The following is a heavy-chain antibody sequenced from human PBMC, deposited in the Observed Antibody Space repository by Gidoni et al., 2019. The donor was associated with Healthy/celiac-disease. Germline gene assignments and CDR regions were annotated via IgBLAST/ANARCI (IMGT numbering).Heavy chain of an antibody. CDR2: ISGSGGST. Sequence: EVQLLESGGGLVRPGGSLGRSCAASGFTFSRYAMVWFRQAPGKGLEWVSVISGSGGSTYYADSVKGRFTISRDNSKNTLYLQMNSLRAEDTAVYYCAKATPKPQKQTAGQRLYYFDYWGQGTLVTVSS. J-gene: IGHJ4*02. V-gene: IGHV3-23*01. D-gene: IGHD2-2*01. CDR3: AKATPKPQKQTAGQRLYYFDY. CDR1: GFTFSRYA.